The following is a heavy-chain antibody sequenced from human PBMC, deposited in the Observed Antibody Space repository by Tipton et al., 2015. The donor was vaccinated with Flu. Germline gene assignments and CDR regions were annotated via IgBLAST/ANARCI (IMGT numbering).Heavy chain of an antibody. V-gene: IGHV4-34*01. CDR3: ARGRQWLAGKINDY. CDR1: GGSFSGYY. CDR2: INHSGST. J-gene: IGHJ4*02. Sequence: TLSLTCAVYGGSFSGYYWSWIRQPPGKGLEWIGEINHSGSTNYNPSLKSRVTISVDTSKNQFSLKLSSVTAADTAVYYCARGRQWLAGKINDYWGQGTLVTVSS. D-gene: IGHD6-19*01.